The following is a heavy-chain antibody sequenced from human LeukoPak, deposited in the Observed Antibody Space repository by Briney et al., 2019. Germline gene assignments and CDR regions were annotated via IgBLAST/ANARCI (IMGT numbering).Heavy chain of an antibody. D-gene: IGHD6-13*01. V-gene: IGHV3-48*03. CDR3: AKTIAAANFDY. CDR1: GFTFSSYE. Sequence: PGGSLRLSCAASGFTFSSYEMNWVRPAPGKGLEWVSYISSSGSTIYYADSVKGRFTISRDNSKNTLYLQMNSLRAEDTAVYYCAKTIAAANFDYWGQGTLVTVSS. CDR2: ISSSGSTI. J-gene: IGHJ4*02.